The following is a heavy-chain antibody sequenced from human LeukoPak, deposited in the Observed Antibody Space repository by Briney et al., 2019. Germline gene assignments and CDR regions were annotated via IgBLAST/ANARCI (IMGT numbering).Heavy chain of an antibody. CDR1: GFTFRNYA. V-gene: IGHV3-23*01. J-gene: IGHJ4*02. CDR2: ISGSGGTT. CDR3: AKPSSIVIVPTALQRSLDY. Sequence: GGSLRLSXTASGFTFRNYAMTWVRQAPGKGLEWVSTISGSGGTTYYADSVKGRLSISRDNSKNTLSLQMNSLRAEDTAVYYCAKPSSIVIVPTALQRSLDYWGQGALVTVSS. D-gene: IGHD2/OR15-2a*01.